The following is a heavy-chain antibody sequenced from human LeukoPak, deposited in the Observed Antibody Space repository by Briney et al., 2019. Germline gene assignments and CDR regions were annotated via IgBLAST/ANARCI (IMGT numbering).Heavy chain of an antibody. J-gene: IGHJ6*03. CDR3: AKDGAAAGTIYYYYMDV. CDR1: GFTFSSYG. CDR2: IWYDGSNK. V-gene: IGHV3-33*06. Sequence: PGRSLRLSCAASGFTFSSYGMHWVRQAPGKGPEWVAVIWYDGSNKYYADSVKGRFTISRDNSKNTLYLQMNSLRAEDTAVYYCAKDGAAAGTIYYYYMDVWGKGTTVTVSS. D-gene: IGHD6-13*01.